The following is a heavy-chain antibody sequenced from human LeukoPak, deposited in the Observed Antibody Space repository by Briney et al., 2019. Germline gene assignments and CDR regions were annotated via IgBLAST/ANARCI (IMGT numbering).Heavy chain of an antibody. CDR1: GFTFSSYA. V-gene: IGHV3-23*01. Sequence: GGSLRLSCAASGFTFSSYAMSWVRQAPGKGLEWVSAISGSGGSTYYADSVKGRFTIPRDNSKNTLYLQMNSVRAEDTALYSCAQEWLHGMDVWGQGTTVTVSS. J-gene: IGHJ6*02. CDR3: AQEWLHGMDV. D-gene: IGHD6-19*01. CDR2: ISGSGGST.